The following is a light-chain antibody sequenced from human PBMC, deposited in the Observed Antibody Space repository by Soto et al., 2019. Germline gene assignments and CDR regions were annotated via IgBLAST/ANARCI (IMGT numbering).Light chain of an antibody. Sequence: EIVLTQSPGTLSLSPGERATLSCRASQSVSSSYLAWYQQKPGQAPRLLIYGASSRATGIPDRFSGSGSGTYFTLTISRLEPEDFAVYYCQQYGSSFLLTFGGGTKVEIK. J-gene: IGKJ4*01. V-gene: IGKV3-20*01. CDR1: QSVSSSY. CDR3: QQYGSSFLLT. CDR2: GAS.